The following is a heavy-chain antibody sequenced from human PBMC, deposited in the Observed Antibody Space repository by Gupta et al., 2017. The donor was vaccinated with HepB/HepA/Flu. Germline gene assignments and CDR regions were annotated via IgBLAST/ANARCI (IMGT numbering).Heavy chain of an antibody. V-gene: IGHV3-30-3*01. CDR3: ARTPPQQWGNYFDY. CDR1: GFTFSSYA. D-gene: IGHD6-19*01. Sequence: QVQLVESVGGVVQPGRSLRLSCAASGFTFSSYAMHWVRQAPGKGLEWVAVISYDGSNKYYADSVKGRFTISRDNSKNTLYLQMNSLRAEDTAVYYCARTPPQQWGNYFDYWGQGTLVTVSS. CDR2: ISYDGSNK. J-gene: IGHJ4*02.